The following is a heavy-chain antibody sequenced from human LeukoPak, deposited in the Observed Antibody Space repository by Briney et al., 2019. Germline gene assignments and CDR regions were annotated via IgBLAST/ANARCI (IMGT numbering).Heavy chain of an antibody. CDR2: IIPIFGTA. Sequence: PVKVSCKASGYRFTDYYIHWVRQAPGQGLEWMGGIIPIFGTANYAQKFQGRVTITADESTSTAYMELSSLRSEDTAVYYCARAGRYDSSGYSPPYYYYMDVWGKGTTVTISS. CDR1: GYRFTDYY. J-gene: IGHJ6*03. D-gene: IGHD3-22*01. V-gene: IGHV1-69*13. CDR3: ARAGRYDSSGYSPPYYYYMDV.